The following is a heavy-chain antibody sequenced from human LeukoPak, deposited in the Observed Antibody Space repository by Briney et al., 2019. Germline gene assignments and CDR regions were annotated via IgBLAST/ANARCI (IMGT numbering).Heavy chain of an antibody. CDR1: GYSFTSYW. CDR3: AREAYGSGSPLDY. V-gene: IGHV5-51*01. CDR2: IYPGESET. J-gene: IGHJ4*02. Sequence: GESLKISCKGSGYSFTSYWIGWVRQMPGKGLEWMGIIYPGESETSYSPSFQGQVTISADKSISTAYLQWSSLKASDTAMYYCAREAYGSGSPLDYWGQGTLVTVSS. D-gene: IGHD3-10*01.